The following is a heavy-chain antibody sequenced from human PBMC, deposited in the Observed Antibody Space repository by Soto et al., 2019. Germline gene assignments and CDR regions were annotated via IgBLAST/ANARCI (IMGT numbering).Heavy chain of an antibody. V-gene: IGHV1-18*01. Sequence: QVQLVQSGGEVKRPGASVKVSCRTSGYTFTSYAISWVRQAPGQGLEWMGWISGYNGLTKYAQKFQDRVTMTTDTSTSTAYMEVRSLRSDDTAVYYCATDLAIVVVPAAAFEYWGQGTLVTVSS. CDR2: ISGYNGLT. CDR3: ATDLAIVVVPAAAFEY. D-gene: IGHD2-2*01. J-gene: IGHJ4*02. CDR1: GYTFTSYA.